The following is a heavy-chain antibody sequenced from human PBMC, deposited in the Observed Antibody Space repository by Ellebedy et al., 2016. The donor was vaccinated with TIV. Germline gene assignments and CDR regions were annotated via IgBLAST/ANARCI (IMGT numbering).Heavy chain of an antibody. V-gene: IGHV4-59*01. CDR1: GGSISSYY. J-gene: IGHJ6*02. D-gene: IGHD3-16*02. CDR3: ARMFRDTPNPNYYYYGIDV. Sequence: SETLSLTCTVSGGSISSYYWSWIRQPPGKGLEWIGYIYYSGSTNYNPSLKSRVTISVDTSKNQFSLKLSSVTAADTAVYYCARMFRDTPNPNYYYYGIDVWGQGTTVTVSS. CDR2: IYYSGST.